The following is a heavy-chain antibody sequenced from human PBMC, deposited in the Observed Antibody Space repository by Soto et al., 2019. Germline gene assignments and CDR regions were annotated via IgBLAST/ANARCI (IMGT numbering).Heavy chain of an antibody. Sequence: TRSLTGTVSGCSVPIDPSYLRWIPQSPGKGLEWIGYISNSGSTGYNPSLKTRLSMSVDRSKNQFTLRLTSVTAADTAVYFCATESGSTYGYFDYWGQGTQV. CDR3: ATESGSTYGYFDY. CDR1: GCSVPIDPSY. CDR2: ISNSGST. V-gene: IGHV4-30-4*01. J-gene: IGHJ4*02. D-gene: IGHD5-18*01.